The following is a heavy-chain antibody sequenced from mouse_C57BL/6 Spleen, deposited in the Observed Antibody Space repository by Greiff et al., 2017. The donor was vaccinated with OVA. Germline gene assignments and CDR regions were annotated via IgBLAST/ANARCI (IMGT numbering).Heavy chain of an antibody. CDR2: ISSGSSTI. CDR1: GFTFSDYG. CDR3: ARFYDGYYYAMDY. V-gene: IGHV5-17*01. D-gene: IGHD2-3*01. Sequence: EVKLVESGGGLVKPGGSLKLSCAASGFTFSDYGMHWVRQAPEKGLEWVAYISSGSSTIYYADTVKGRFTISRDNAKNTLFLQITSLRSEDTAMYYCARFYDGYYYAMDYWGQGTSVTVSS. J-gene: IGHJ4*01.